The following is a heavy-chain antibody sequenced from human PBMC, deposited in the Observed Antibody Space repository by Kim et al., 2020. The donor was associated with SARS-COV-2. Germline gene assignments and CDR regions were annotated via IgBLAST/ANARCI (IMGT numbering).Heavy chain of an antibody. V-gene: IGHV3-21*01. D-gene: IGHD1-1*01. CDR3: ARGRVGSTSGFWFDP. CDR1: GFTFSTYT. J-gene: IGHJ5*02. Sequence: GGSLRLSCAASGFTFSTYTMNWVRQAPGKGLEWVSSVSSSSSYIYYSDSLKGRFAISRDNAKKSLYLEINSLRVEDTAVYYCARGRVGSTSGFWFDPWGPGTLVTVSS. CDR2: VSSSSSYI.